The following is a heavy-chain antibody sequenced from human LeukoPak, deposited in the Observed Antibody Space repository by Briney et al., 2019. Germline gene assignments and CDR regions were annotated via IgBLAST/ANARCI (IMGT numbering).Heavy chain of an antibody. CDR3: ARRGYSGSYIDY. CDR1: GGSIDSSSYY. V-gene: IGHV4-39*01. CDR2: IYYSGST. D-gene: IGHD1-26*01. J-gene: IGHJ4*02. Sequence: SETLSLTCTVSGGSIDSSSYYWGWIRQPPGKGLEWIGSIYYSGSTYYNPSLKSRVTISVDTSKNQFSLKLSSVTAADTAVYYCARRGYSGSYIDYWGQGTLVTVSS.